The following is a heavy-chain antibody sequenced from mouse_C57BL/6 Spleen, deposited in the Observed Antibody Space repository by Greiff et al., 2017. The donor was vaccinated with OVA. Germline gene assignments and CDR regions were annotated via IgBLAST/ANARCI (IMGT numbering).Heavy chain of an antibody. V-gene: IGHV1-64*01. CDR2: IHPNSGST. J-gene: IGHJ4*01. CDR1: GYTFTSYW. CDR3: ARRGGDYYAMDY. Sequence: QVHVKQPGAELVKPGASVKLSCKASGYTFTSYWMHWVKQRPGQGLEWIGMIHPNSGSTNYNEKFKSKATLTVDKSSSTAYMQLSSLTSEDSAVYYCARRGGDYYAMDYWGQGTSVTVSS.